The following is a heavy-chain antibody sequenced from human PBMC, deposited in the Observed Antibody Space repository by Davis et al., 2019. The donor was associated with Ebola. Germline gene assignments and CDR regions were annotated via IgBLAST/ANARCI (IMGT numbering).Heavy chain of an antibody. CDR1: GGSISSSSYY. J-gene: IGHJ4*02. V-gene: IGHV4-39*01. D-gene: IGHD3-10*01. CDR2: IYYSGST. Sequence: MPSETLSLTCTVSGGSISSSSYYWGWIRQPPGKGLEWIGSIYYSGSTYYNPSLKSRVTISVDTSKNQFSLKLSSVTAADTAVYYCAARPTYYYGSGHDYWGQGTLVTVSS. CDR3: AARPTYYYGSGHDY.